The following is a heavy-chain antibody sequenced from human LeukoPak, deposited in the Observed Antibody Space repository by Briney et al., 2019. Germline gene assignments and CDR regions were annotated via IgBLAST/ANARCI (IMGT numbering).Heavy chain of an antibody. CDR2: INPNSGGT. Sequence: ASVKVSCKASGYTFTGYYIHWVRQAPGQGLEWMGWINPNSGGTNYAQKFQGRVTMTRDTSISTAYMELSRLRSDDTAVYYCARDDGGWAAVGGDYWGQGTLVTVSS. D-gene: IGHD6-19*01. J-gene: IGHJ4*02. CDR1: GYTFTGYY. CDR3: ARDDGGWAAVGGDY. V-gene: IGHV1-2*02.